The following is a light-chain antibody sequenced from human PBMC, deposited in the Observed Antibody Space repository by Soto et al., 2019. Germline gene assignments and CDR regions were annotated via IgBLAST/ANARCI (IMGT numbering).Light chain of an antibody. J-gene: IGLJ3*02. V-gene: IGLV2-8*01. CDR1: SSDVGGYDY. CDR2: EVT. CDR3: SSYAGSNMAM. Sequence: QSALTQPPSASGSPGQSVTISCTGTSSDVGGYDYVSGYQQHPGKAPRLMIYEVTKRPSGVPDRFSGSKSGNTASLTVSGLQAEDEADYYCSSYAGSNMAMFGGGTKVTVL.